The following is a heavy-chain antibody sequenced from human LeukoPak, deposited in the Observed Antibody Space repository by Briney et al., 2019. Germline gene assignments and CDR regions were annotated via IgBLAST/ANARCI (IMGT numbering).Heavy chain of an antibody. CDR1: GFTFSTYG. D-gene: IGHD3-22*01. CDR2: IWSGGNNK. CDR3: ARDSNPGDSSGYYDAFDI. J-gene: IGHJ3*02. Sequence: PGGSLRLSCAVSGFTFSTYGMHWVRQAPGKGLEWVALIWSGGNNKFYADSVKGRFTISRDNAKNSLYLEMSSLRAEDTAVYYCARDSNPGDSSGYYDAFDIWGQGTKVTVSS. V-gene: IGHV3-33*01.